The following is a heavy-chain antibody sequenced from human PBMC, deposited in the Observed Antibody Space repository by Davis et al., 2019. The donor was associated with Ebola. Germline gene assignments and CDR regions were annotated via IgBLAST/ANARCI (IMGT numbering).Heavy chain of an antibody. CDR3: TSSYASSSGDY. J-gene: IGHJ4*02. V-gene: IGHV3-73*01. Sequence: GGSLRLSCAASGFTFSGSAMHWVRQASGKGLEWVGRIRSKANSYATAYAASVKGRFTISRDDSKNTAYLQMNSLKTEDTAVYYCTSSYASSSGDYWGQGTMVTVSS. CDR1: GFTFSGSA. CDR2: IRSKANSYAT. D-gene: IGHD6-6*01.